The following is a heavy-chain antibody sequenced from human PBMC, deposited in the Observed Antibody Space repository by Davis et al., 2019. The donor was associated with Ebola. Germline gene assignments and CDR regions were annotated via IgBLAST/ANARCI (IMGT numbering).Heavy chain of an antibody. J-gene: IGHJ4*02. CDR3: ARQESLYGSSDY. Sequence: KVSCKGSGYSFTSYWIGWVRQMPGKGLEWMGIIYPGDSDTRYSPSFQGQVTISVDRSITTAYLQWRSLRASDTAMYYCARQESLYGSSDYWGQGTLVTVSS. D-gene: IGHD3-22*01. CDR1: GYSFTSYW. CDR2: IYPGDSDT. V-gene: IGHV5-51*01.